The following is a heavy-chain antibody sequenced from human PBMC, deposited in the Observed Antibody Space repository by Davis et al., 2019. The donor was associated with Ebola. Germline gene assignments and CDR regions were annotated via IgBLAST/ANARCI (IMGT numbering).Heavy chain of an antibody. CDR3: ARGQSRSSGWGY. J-gene: IGHJ4*02. Sequence: SVKVSCKASGYTFTGYYMHWVRQAPGQGLEWMGGIIPIFGTANYAQKFQGRVTITADESTSTAYMELSSLRSEDTAVYYCARGQSRSSGWGYWGQGTLVTVSS. CDR1: GYTFTGYY. V-gene: IGHV1-69*13. CDR2: IIPIFGTA. D-gene: IGHD6-19*01.